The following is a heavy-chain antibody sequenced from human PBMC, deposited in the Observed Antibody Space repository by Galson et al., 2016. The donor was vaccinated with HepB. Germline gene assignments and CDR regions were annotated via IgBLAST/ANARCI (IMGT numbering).Heavy chain of an antibody. CDR2: TSSFNNNT. CDR3: ARDPVGTTTLWAFDV. J-gene: IGHJ3*01. Sequence: SVKVSCKASDSTFNTFGVSWVRQAPGQGLEWMGWTSSFNNNTSYAENFRGRLTMTTDTSTSTAYMELRSLRSDDTAVYYCARDPVGTTTLWAFDVWGQGTVVTVSS. CDR1: DSTFNTFG. D-gene: IGHD1-26*01. V-gene: IGHV1-18*01.